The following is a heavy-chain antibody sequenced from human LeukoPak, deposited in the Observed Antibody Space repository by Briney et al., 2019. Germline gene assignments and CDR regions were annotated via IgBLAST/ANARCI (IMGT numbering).Heavy chain of an antibody. CDR2: INPNSGTT. J-gene: IGHJ4*02. CDR1: GYTFTDCY. Sequence: ASVKVSCKASGYTFTDCYMRWVRQAPGQGLEWMGWINPNSGTTNYAQKFQGRVAMTRDTSISTAYMELISLRSDDTAVYYCARDSGMVPDYWGQGTLVTVSS. V-gene: IGHV1-2*02. D-gene: IGHD4/OR15-4a*01. CDR3: ARDSGMVPDY.